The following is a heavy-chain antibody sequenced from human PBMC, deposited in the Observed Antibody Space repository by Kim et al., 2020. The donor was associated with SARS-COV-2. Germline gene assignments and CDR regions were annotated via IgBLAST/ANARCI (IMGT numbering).Heavy chain of an antibody. V-gene: IGHV3-11*04. J-gene: IGHJ6*03. D-gene: IGHD1-26*01. Sequence: KGRFTISRNNAKNSLYLQMNSLRAEDTAVYYCARDRVGATPPDYYYYMDVWGKGTTVTVSS. CDR3: ARDRVGATPPDYYYYMDV.